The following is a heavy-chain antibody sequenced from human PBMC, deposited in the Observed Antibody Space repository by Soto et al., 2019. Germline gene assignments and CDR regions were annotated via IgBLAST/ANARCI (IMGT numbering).Heavy chain of an antibody. V-gene: IGHV3-7*01. CDR3: VRGGSNYDS. CDR1: GFTFSDSW. Sequence: EVQLVESGGGLVQPGGSLRLSCTASGFTFSDSWMTWVRQAPGKGLEWVARIKPDESEKKYADSVKGRCSISRDNAKNSMYLQMDSLRGEDTAVYYCVRGGSNYDSWGQGTLGTVSS. CDR2: IKPDESEK. D-gene: IGHD4-4*01. J-gene: IGHJ5*02.